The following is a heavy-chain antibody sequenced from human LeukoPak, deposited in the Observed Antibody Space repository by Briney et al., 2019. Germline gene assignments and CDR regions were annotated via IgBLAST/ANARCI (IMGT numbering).Heavy chain of an antibody. Sequence: PGGSLRLSCAASGFTFSSYSMNWVRQAPGKGLEWVSSISSSSSYIYYADSVKGRFTISRDNAKNSLYLQMNSLRAEDTAVYYCARGTIAAPRYWYFDLWGRGTLVTLSS. J-gene: IGHJ2*01. CDR3: ARGTIAAPRYWYFDL. CDR1: GFTFSSYS. V-gene: IGHV3-21*01. D-gene: IGHD6-6*01. CDR2: ISSSSSYI.